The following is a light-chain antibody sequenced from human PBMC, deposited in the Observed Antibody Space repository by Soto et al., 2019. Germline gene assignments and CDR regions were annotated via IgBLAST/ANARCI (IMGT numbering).Light chain of an antibody. CDR1: SSDVGGYNY. CDR3: SSYAGSNNLGV. CDR2: EVS. J-gene: IGLJ1*01. Sequence: VLTQPPSASGSPGQSVTISCTGTSSDVGGYNYVSWYQQHPGKAPKLMIYEVSKRPSGVPDRFSGSKSGNTASLTVSGLQAEDEADYYCSSYAGSNNLGVFGTGTKVTV. V-gene: IGLV2-8*01.